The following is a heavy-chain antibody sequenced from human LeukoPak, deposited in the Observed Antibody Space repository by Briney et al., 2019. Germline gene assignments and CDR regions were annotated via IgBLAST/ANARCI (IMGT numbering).Heavy chain of an antibody. V-gene: IGHV3-23*01. Sequence: GGSLRVSCAASGFTFTSYAMSWVRQAPGKGLEWVSTISGSGGDTYYANSVKGRFTISRDNSKNTLHLQTNSLRAEDTALYYCAKDVPAVAGSSSGWSGGMDVWGQGITLTVSS. J-gene: IGHJ6*02. CDR1: GFTFTSYA. D-gene: IGHD6-19*01. CDR2: ISGSGGDT. CDR3: AKDVPAVAGSSSGWSGGMDV.